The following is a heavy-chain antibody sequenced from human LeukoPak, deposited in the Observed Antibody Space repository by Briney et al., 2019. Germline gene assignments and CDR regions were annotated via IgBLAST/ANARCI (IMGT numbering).Heavy chain of an antibody. CDR2: IKQDGSEK. J-gene: IGHJ6*04. Sequence: PGGSLRLSCAASGFTFSSYWMSWVRQAPGKGLEWVANIKQDGSEKYYVDSVKGRFTISRDNAKNTLYLQMNSLRAEDTAVYYCARALWVADSSGTKTEMDVWGKGTTVTVSS. CDR3: ARALWVADSSGTKTEMDV. V-gene: IGHV3-7*04. D-gene: IGHD3-22*01. CDR1: GFTFSSYW.